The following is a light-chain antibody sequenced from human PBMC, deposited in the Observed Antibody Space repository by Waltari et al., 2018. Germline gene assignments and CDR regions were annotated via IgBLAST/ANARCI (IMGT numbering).Light chain of an antibody. CDR1: ELPSQY. CDR2: EDT. CDR3: YSSDSTGLRV. Sequence: SYELTQTPPVSVSPGQTARITCSGHELPSQYAYWSQQNSGQAPRLVIYEDTKRASGIPERFSGSSSGTVATLTITGAQVDDEADYYCYSSDSTGLRVFGGGTTVVVL. V-gene: IGLV3-10*01. J-gene: IGLJ1*01.